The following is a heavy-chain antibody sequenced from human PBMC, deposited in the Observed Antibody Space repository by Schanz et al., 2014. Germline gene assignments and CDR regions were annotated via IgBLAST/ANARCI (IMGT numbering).Heavy chain of an antibody. J-gene: IGHJ4*02. D-gene: IGHD2-15*01. CDR3: TSAVRATFGYFAY. V-gene: IGHV3-30*03. CDR2: ISYDGSHK. CDR1: GFTFSNYG. Sequence: QVQLVESGGGVVRPGRSLRLSCAASGFTFSNYGMHWVRQAPGKGLEWVAVISYDGSHKDYADSVKGRFTISRDNSKNTLYLQMSSLRAEDTAVYYCTSAVRATFGYFAYWGQGTLLVTVSS.